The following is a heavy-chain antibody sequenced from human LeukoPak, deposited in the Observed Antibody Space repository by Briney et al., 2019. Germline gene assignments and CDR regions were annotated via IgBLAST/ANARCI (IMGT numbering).Heavy chain of an antibody. CDR2: ISSTSSYI. D-gene: IGHD1-14*01. V-gene: IGHV3-21*01. Sequence: KPGGSLRLSCAASGFTFSDYIMHWVRQAPGEGLEWVSTISSTSSYIYSADSLKGRFTISRDNAKNSLYLQMSTLRAEDTAVYYCARGQPWQTGWFDPWGQGTLVTVSS. CDR3: ARGQPWQTGWFDP. CDR1: GFTFSDYI. J-gene: IGHJ5*02.